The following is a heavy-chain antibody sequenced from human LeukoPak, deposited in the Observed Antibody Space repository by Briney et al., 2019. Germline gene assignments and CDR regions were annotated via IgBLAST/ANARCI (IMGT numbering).Heavy chain of an antibody. J-gene: IGHJ4*02. Sequence: SVKVSCKASGGTFSSYAISWVRQAPGQGLEWMGRIIPILGIANYAQKFQGRVTITADKSTSTAYMELRSLRSDDTAVYYCARLNRVYSSSWYDEVDYWGQGTLVTVPS. CDR3: ARLNRVYSSSWYDEVDY. CDR2: IIPILGIA. CDR1: GGTFSSYA. D-gene: IGHD6-13*01. V-gene: IGHV1-69*04.